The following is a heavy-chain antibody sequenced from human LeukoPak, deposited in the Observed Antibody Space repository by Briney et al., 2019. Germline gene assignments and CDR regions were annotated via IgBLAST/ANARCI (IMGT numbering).Heavy chain of an antibody. CDR2: IYYSGST. CDR3: ARGGYSYGYDY. D-gene: IGHD5-18*01. J-gene: IGHJ4*02. CDR1: GGSISSYY. Sequence: SETLSLTCTVSGGSISSYYWSWIRQPPGKGLEWIGYIYYSGSTNYNPSLKSRVTISVDTSKNQFSLKLSSVTAADTAVYYCARGGYSYGYDYWGRGTLVTVSS. V-gene: IGHV4-59*01.